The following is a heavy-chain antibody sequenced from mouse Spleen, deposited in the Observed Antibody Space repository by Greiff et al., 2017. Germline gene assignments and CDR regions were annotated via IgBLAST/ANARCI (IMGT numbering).Heavy chain of an antibody. Sequence: VQLQQSGPELVKPGASVKMSCKASGYTFTDYYMNWVKQSHGKSLEWIGDITPHNGGTTYTQKFKGKATLTVDKSSSTAYMELRSLTSEDSAVYYCARRRTYGNYVIDYWGQGTTLTVSS. CDR1: GYTFTDYY. CDR3: ARRRTYGNYVIDY. CDR2: ITPHNGGT. J-gene: IGHJ2*01. V-gene: IGHV1-26*01. D-gene: IGHD2-1*01.